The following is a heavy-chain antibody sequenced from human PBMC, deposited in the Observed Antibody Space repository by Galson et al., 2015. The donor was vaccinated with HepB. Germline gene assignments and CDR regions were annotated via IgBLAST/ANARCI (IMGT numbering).Heavy chain of an antibody. Sequence: SVKVSCKASGGTFSSYTISWVRQAPGQGLEWMGRIIPILGIANYAQKFQGRVTITADKSTSTAYMELSSLRSEDTAVYYCAAFYYGSGSYYNFDYWGQGTLVTVSS. J-gene: IGHJ4*02. D-gene: IGHD3-10*01. V-gene: IGHV1-69*02. CDR3: AAFYYGSGSYYNFDY. CDR1: GGTFSSYT. CDR2: IIPILGIA.